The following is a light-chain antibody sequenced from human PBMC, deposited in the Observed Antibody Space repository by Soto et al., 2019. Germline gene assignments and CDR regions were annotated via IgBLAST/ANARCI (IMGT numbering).Light chain of an antibody. Sequence: DIQLTQSPSTLSASVGDRVTITCRASQSVSSWLAWYQQKPGKAPTLLIYDVSKLESAVPSRFSGSGFGTEFTLTIASLQPDDFATYYCQQYKSYSSSTFGQGTKVDIK. CDR3: QQYKSYSSST. J-gene: IGKJ1*01. CDR1: QSVSSW. V-gene: IGKV1-5*01. CDR2: DVS.